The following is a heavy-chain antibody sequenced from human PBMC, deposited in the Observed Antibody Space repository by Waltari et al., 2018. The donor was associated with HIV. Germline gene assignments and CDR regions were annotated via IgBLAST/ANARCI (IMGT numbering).Heavy chain of an antibody. CDR1: GSPFSRSS. Sequence: EVQLVESGGGLVQPGGSLRHSCAASGSPFSRSSITWVRQAPGKGLEWVSFISSSSSYIYYADSVKGRFTISRDNAKNSLYRQMNSLRAEDTAVYYCARDPRRDPTLYYFDYWGQGTLVTVSS. V-gene: IGHV3-21*01. J-gene: IGHJ4*02. D-gene: IGHD1-26*01. CDR2: ISSSSSYI. CDR3: ARDPRRDPTLYYFDY.